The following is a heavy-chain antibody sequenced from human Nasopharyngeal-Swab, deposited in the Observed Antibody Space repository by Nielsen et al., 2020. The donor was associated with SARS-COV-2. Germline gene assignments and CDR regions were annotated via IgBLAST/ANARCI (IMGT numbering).Heavy chain of an antibody. J-gene: IGHJ6*02. V-gene: IGHV4-39*07. CDR2: AYHSGST. CDR3: ARQWLDKYYYYYGMDV. CDR1: GGSINTRRDY. Sequence: SETLSLTCVVAGGSINTRRDYWDRIRQPPGKGLEWIGRAYHSGSTYYNPSLKSRVTISVDTSRNLFSLKLSSVTAADTAVYYCARQWLDKYYYYYGMDVWVQGTTVTVSS. D-gene: IGHD6-19*01.